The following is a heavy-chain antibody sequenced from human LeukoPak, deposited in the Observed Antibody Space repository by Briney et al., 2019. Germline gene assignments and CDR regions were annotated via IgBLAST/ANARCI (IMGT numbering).Heavy chain of an antibody. Sequence: GGSLRLSCAASGFTFSSYGMHWVREAPGKGLDWGAVISNDGSKKYYADSVKGRFTISRDNSKNTLSLQVSSLRTEDTAVYYCAKDRYSYAFEYSDSWGQGTLVTVSS. D-gene: IGHD5-18*01. CDR3: AKDRYSYAFEYSDS. CDR1: GFTFSSYG. V-gene: IGHV3-30*18. CDR2: ISNDGSKK. J-gene: IGHJ4*02.